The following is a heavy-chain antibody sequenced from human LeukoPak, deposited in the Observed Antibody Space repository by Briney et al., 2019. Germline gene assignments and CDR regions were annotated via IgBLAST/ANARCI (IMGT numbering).Heavy chain of an antibody. V-gene: IGHV3-23*01. CDR2: FTGSDGNI. D-gene: IGHD1/OR15-1a*01. Sequence: PGGSLRLSCAASGSTFSSQALSWFRQAPGKGLEWVSSFTGSDGNIHYADSVKGRFTLSRDSSKETMYLQMISLRADDTATYYCAAGGGNTFNPWGQGILVTVSS. J-gene: IGHJ5*02. CDR1: GSTFSSQA. CDR3: AAGGGNTFNP.